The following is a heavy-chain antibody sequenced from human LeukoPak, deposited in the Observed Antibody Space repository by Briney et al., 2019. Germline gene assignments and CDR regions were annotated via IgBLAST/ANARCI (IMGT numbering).Heavy chain of an antibody. CDR1: GGSISSYY. J-gene: IGHJ6*02. D-gene: IGHD2-2*02. Sequence: SETLSLTCTVSGGSISSYYWSWIRQPAGKGLEWIGRIYTSGSTNYNPSLKSRVTMSVDTSKNQFSLKLSSVTAADTAVYYCARDTHIVVVPAAIPSQGYYYGMDVWGQGTTVTVSS. V-gene: IGHV4-4*07. CDR3: ARDTHIVVVPAAIPSQGYYYGMDV. CDR2: IYTSGST.